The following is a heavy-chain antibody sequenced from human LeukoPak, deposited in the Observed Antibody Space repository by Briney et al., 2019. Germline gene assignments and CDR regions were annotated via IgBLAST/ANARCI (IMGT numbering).Heavy chain of an antibody. CDR2: ISYDGSNK. D-gene: IGHD2-21*02. J-gene: IGHJ3*02. Sequence: GGSLRLSCAASGFTFSSYGMHWVRQAPGKGLEWVAVISYDGSNKYYADSVKGRFTISRDNSKNTLYLQMNSLRAEDTAVYYCAKDPLPTGAYCGGDCYFAGAFDIWGQGTMVTVSS. CDR1: GFTFSSYG. CDR3: AKDPLPTGAYCGGDCYFAGAFDI. V-gene: IGHV3-30*18.